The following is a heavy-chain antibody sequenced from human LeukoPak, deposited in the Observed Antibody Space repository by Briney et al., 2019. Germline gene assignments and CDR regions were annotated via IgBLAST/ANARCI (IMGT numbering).Heavy chain of an antibody. CDR3: AKDPSVILLRYFDN. CDR2: LSGNGGAI. CDR1: RFTFSSYG. V-gene: IGHV3-23*01. D-gene: IGHD3-22*01. J-gene: IGHJ4*02. Sequence: PGGSLRLSCAASRFTFSSYGMHWVRQAPGKGLEWVSGLSGNGGAIAYADSVKGRFTISRDNSRNMVYLQMNSLRVEDTAVYYCAKDPSVILLRYFDNWGQGTLVTVSS.